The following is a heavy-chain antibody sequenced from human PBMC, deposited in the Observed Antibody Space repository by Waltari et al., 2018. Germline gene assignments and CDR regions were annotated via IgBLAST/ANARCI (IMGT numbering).Heavy chain of an antibody. Sequence: EVQLVQSGAEVKKPGESLKISCKGSGYSFTSYWIGWVRQLPGKGLGWMGIIYPGDSDTRYSPSFQGQVTISADKSISTAYLQWSSLKASDTAMYYCASVGYCSGGSCYPTRGSFDYWGQGTLVTVSS. CDR2: IYPGDSDT. D-gene: IGHD2-15*01. J-gene: IGHJ4*02. CDR1: GYSFTSYW. V-gene: IGHV5-51*01. CDR3: ASVGYCSGGSCYPTRGSFDY.